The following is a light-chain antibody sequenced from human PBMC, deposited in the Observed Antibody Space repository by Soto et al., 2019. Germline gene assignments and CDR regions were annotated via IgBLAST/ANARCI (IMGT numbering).Light chain of an antibody. Sequence: AIQLTQSPSSLSASVGDRVTIACRTGQDIGTALAWYRQKPGRAPELLIYSASPLHTGVSSRFAGGGSATDFALTISSLQPEDFADYFCQQFKHSPLTFGGGTKVQI. CDR3: QQFKHSPLT. CDR2: SAS. J-gene: IGKJ4*01. CDR1: QDIGTA. V-gene: IGKV1D-13*01.